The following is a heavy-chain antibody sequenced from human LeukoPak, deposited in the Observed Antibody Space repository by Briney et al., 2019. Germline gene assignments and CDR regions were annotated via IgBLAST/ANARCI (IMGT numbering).Heavy chain of an antibody. V-gene: IGHV4-59*01. J-gene: IGHJ4*02. CDR2: IYYSGST. CDR1: VGSISSYY. CDR3: ARDLGYRYFDY. Sequence: PSETLSLTCTVSVGSISSYYWSWIRQPPGKGLEWIGYIYYSGSTNYNPSLKSRVTISVDTSKNQFSLRLSSVTAADTAVYYCARDLGYRYFDYWGQGTLVTVSS. D-gene: IGHD3-16*02.